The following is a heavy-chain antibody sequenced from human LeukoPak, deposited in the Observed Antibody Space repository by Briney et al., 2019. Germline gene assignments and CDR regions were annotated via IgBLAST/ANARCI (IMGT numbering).Heavy chain of an antibody. CDR3: ANRYDSSGYYYVPLDY. CDR1: GFTFSSYA. Sequence: TGGSLRLSCAASGFTFSSYAMSWVRQAPGKGLEWVSTISGSGGSTYYRDSVKGRFTISRDNSKNTLYLQMNSLRAEDTAVYYCANRYDSSGYYYVPLDYWGQGTLVTVSS. J-gene: IGHJ4*02. CDR2: ISGSGGST. D-gene: IGHD3-22*01. V-gene: IGHV3-23*01.